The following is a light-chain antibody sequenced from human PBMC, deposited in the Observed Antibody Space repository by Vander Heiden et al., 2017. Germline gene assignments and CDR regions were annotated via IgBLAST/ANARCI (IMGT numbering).Light chain of an antibody. J-gene: IGLJ3*02. V-gene: IGLV8-61*01. CDR1: PGSVSTNYY. CDR3: VLYMGSGLWV. CDR2: STN. Sequence: QTVVTQEPSFSVSPGGTVPLTCGLSPGSVSTNYYPSWDQQTPGQAPRTLIYSTNTRSSGVPDRFSGSILGNKAALTITGAQADDESDYYCVLYMGSGLWVFGGGTKLTVL.